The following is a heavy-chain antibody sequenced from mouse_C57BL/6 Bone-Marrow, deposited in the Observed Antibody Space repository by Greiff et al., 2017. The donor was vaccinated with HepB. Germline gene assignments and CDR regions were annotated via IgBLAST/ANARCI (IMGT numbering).Heavy chain of an antibody. CDR1: GYTFTSYW. V-gene: IGHV1-69*01. CDR2: IDPSDSYT. D-gene: IGHD2-2*01. CDR3: GGGYDWMDY. J-gene: IGHJ4*01. Sequence: QVQLQQPGAELVMPGASVKLSCKASGYTFTSYWMHWVKQRPGQGLEWIGEIDPSDSYTNYNQKFKGKSTLTVDKSSSTAYMQLSSLTSEDSAVYYCGGGYDWMDYWGQGTSVTVSS.